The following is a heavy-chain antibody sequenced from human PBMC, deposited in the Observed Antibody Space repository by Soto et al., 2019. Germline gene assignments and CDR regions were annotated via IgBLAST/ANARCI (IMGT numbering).Heavy chain of an antibody. Sequence: QVHLQESGPGLVKPSETLSLTCTVSGGSISGYYWSWIRQPPGKGLEGIAYMYYSGSTNYNPSLKVRVTIAIDTSKNQFPLKLSSVTAADTAVYYCARRDSSGWYSYFDYWGQGALVTVSS. CDR1: GGSISGYY. D-gene: IGHD6-19*01. CDR2: MYYSGST. CDR3: ARRDSSGWYSYFDY. V-gene: IGHV4-59*08. J-gene: IGHJ4*02.